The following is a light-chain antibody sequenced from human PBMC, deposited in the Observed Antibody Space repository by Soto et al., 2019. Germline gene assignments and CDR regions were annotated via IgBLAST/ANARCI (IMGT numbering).Light chain of an antibody. CDR2: WAS. Sequence: DIVMTQSPDSLAVSLGERATINCKSSQSVLYSSNNKNYLAWYQQKPGQPPKLLIYWASTRESGVPDRFSGSGSGTDFTLTISSLQAEDVAVYYCQQYYSTRTFGQGTKAEIK. J-gene: IGKJ1*01. V-gene: IGKV4-1*01. CDR3: QQYYSTRT. CDR1: QSVLYSSNNKNY.